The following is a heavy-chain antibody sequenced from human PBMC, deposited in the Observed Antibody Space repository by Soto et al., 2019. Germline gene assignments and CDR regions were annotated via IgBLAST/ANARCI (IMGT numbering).Heavy chain of an antibody. J-gene: IGHJ6*02. D-gene: IGHD3-3*01. CDR3: ASGPVRITIFGVVTYYYYGMDV. Sequence: PSETLSLTCTVSGGSISSGSYYWSWIRQHPGKGLEWIGYIYYSGSTYYNPSLKSRVTISVDTSKNQFSLKLSSVTAADTAVYYCASGPVRITIFGVVTYYYYGMDVWGQGTTVTVSS. V-gene: IGHV4-31*03. CDR1: GGSISSGSYY. CDR2: IYYSGST.